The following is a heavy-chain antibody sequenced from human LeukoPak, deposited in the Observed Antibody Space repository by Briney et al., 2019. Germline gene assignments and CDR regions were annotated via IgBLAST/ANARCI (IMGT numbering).Heavy chain of an antibody. V-gene: IGHV3-30*02. D-gene: IGHD6-6*01. Sequence: GGSLRLSCAASGFTFSNYGMHWVRQAPGKGLEWVAFIRYDGDSTHYADSVKGRFTISRDNSENTLHLQMNSLRAEDTAVYYCAKDQKIAARPLPDYWGQGTLVTVSS. CDR2: IRYDGDST. J-gene: IGHJ4*02. CDR3: AKDQKIAARPLPDY. CDR1: GFTFSNYG.